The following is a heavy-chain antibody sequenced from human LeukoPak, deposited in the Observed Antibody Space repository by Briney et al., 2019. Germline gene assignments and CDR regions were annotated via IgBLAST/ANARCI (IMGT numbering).Heavy chain of an antibody. CDR2: ISGSGGST. D-gene: IGHD4-23*01. V-gene: IGHV3-23*01. CDR1: GFTFSSYA. CDR3: AKALRAYGGNSPYYYYAMDV. J-gene: IGHJ6*02. Sequence: PGGSLRLSCAAFGFTFSSYAMSWVRQAPGKGLEWVSAISGSGGSTYFADSVKGRFTISRDNSKNTLYLQMNSLRAEDTAVHYCAKALRAYGGNSPYYYYAMDVWGQGATVTVSS.